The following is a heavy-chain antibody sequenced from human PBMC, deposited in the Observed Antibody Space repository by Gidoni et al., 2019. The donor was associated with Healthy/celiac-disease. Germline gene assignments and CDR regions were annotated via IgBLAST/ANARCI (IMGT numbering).Heavy chain of an antibody. J-gene: IGHJ6*02. CDR2: IKSKTDGGTT. Sequence: EVQLVESGGGLVKPGGSLRLSCAASGFTFSNAWMSWVRQAPGKGLEWVGRIKSKTDGGTTDYAAPVKGRFTISRDDSKNTLYLQMNSLKTEDTAVYYCTTDQYGDYGAYYYYYGMDVWGQGTTVTVSS. CDR3: TTDQYGDYGAYYYYYGMDV. CDR1: GFTFSNAW. V-gene: IGHV3-15*01. D-gene: IGHD4-17*01.